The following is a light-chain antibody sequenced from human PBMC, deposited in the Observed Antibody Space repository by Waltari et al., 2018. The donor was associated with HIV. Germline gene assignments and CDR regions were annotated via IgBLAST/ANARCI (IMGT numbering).Light chain of an antibody. Sequence: DIQMTQSPSSLSASVGDRVTITCQASQDISNYLNWYQQKPGKAPKLLIYDASNLETGVPSRFSGSGSGTDFTFTISSLQPEDIATYYCQQYDILPYTFGQGTKLEIK. CDR2: DAS. CDR1: QDISNY. CDR3: QQYDILPYT. J-gene: IGKJ2*01. V-gene: IGKV1-33*01.